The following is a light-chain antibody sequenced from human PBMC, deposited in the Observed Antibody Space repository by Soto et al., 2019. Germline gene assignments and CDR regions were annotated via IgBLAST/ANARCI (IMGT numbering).Light chain of an antibody. Sequence: ETVLTQSPATLSLSPGERATLSCRASQSVSSYLAWYQQKPGQAPRLLIYDAVNRATGIPARFSGSGFGTEFTLTISSLQPEDFAVYYCEQYNNWFSITFGQGTRLEIK. CDR1: QSVSSY. CDR3: EQYNNWFSIT. CDR2: DAV. V-gene: IGKV3-11*01. J-gene: IGKJ5*01.